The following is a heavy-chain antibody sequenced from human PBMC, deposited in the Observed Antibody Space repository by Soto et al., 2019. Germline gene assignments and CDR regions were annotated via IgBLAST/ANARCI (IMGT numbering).Heavy chain of an antibody. Sequence: ASVKVSCKASGYTFPSYYMHWVRQAPGQGLEWMGIINPSGGSTSYAQKFQGRVTMTRDTSTSTVYMELSSLRSEDTAVYYCARAVTTAYFDYWGQGTLVTVSS. CDR1: GYTFPSYY. J-gene: IGHJ4*02. D-gene: IGHD4-17*01. CDR2: INPSGGST. CDR3: ARAVTTAYFDY. V-gene: IGHV1-46*01.